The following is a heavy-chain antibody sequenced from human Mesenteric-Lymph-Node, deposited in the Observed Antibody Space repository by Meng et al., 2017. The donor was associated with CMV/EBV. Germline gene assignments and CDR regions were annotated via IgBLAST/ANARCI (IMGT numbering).Heavy chain of an antibody. CDR1: GFTFSSYG. Sequence: LSLTCAASGFTFSSYGMHWVRQAPGKGLEWVAFIRYDGSNKYYADSVKGRFTISRDNSKNTLYLQMNSLRAEDTAVYYCAKGGFWSGYSSGIREYYWGQGTLVTVSS. D-gene: IGHD3-3*01. J-gene: IGHJ4*02. CDR2: IRYDGSNK. V-gene: IGHV3-30*02. CDR3: AKGGFWSGYSSGIREYY.